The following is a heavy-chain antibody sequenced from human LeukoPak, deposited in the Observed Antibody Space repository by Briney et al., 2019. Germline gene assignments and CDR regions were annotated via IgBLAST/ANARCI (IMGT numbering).Heavy chain of an antibody. D-gene: IGHD6-19*01. V-gene: IGHV3-49*04. CDR3: ARDPMAVTDNLDY. CDR2: IRSKAYGGTT. J-gene: IGHJ4*02. CDR1: GFTFGDYA. Sequence: GGSLRLSCTASGFTFGDYALSWVRQAPGKGLEWVGFIRSKAYGGTTEYAASVKGRLTISRDDSKSIAYLQMNSLKTEDTAVYYCARDPMAVTDNLDYWGQGTLVTVSS.